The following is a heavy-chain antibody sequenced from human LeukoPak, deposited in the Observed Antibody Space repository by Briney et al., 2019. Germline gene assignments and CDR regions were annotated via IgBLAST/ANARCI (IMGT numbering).Heavy chain of an antibody. D-gene: IGHD3-3*01. Sequence: SETLSLTCAVYGGSSSGYYWSWIRQPPGKGLEWIGEINHSGSTNYNPSLKSRVTISVDTSKNQFSLKLSSVTAADTAVYYCARGLTFYDFWSGYYTAPRSWFDPWGQGTLVTVSS. CDR2: INHSGST. CDR3: ARGLTFYDFWSGYYTAPRSWFDP. V-gene: IGHV4-34*01. CDR1: GGSSSGYY. J-gene: IGHJ5*02.